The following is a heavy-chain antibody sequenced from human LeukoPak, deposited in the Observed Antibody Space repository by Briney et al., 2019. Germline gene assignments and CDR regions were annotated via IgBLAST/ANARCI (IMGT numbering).Heavy chain of an antibody. D-gene: IGHD5-24*01. Sequence: GGSLRLSCAASGFTFSGHAMNWVRQVPGKGLECLANIKEDGSETYYADSVKGRFTISRDNPKNLLFLQINSLRVEDTAVYYCARETPRRGETRDGYRWGQGTVVTVSS. CDR2: IKEDGSET. CDR1: GFTFSGHA. J-gene: IGHJ4*02. CDR3: ARETPRRGETRDGYR. V-gene: IGHV3-7*01.